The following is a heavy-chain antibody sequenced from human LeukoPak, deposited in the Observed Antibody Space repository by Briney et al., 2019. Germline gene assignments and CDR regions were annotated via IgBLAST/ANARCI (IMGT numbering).Heavy chain of an antibody. J-gene: IGHJ4*02. CDR3: ARDLRIAVAGGGPISFHFDY. CDR2: ISYDGSNK. Sequence: GGSLRLSCAASGFTFSSYAMHWVRQAPGKGLEWVAVISYDGSNKYYADSVKGRFTISRDNSKNTLYLQMNSLRAEDTAVYYCARDLRIAVAGGGPISFHFDYWGQGTLVTVSS. V-gene: IGHV3-30*01. D-gene: IGHD6-19*01. CDR1: GFTFSSYA.